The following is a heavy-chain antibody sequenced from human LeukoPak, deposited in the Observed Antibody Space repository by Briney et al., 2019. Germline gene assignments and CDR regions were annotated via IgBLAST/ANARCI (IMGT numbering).Heavy chain of an antibody. D-gene: IGHD6-13*01. Sequence: ASVKLSCKASGYTFVGYYMHCLRQAPGQGLEWMGRISPNSGGTNYAQKFQGRVTMTRDTSISTAYMELSRLRSDDTAVYYCASFRPRVGMDVWGQGTTVTVSS. V-gene: IGHV1-2*06. CDR1: GYTFVGYY. CDR3: ASFRPRVGMDV. J-gene: IGHJ6*02. CDR2: ISPNSGGT.